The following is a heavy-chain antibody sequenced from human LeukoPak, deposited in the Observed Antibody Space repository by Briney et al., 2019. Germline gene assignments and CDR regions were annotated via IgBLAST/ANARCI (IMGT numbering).Heavy chain of an antibody. J-gene: IGHJ3*02. CDR3: AKGYGAFDI. Sequence: GGSLRLSCAASAFTFSSYAMTWVRQVPGKGLEWVPTIGGSGGSTYYADSVKGRFTISRDNSKNTLNLQMNSLRAEDTAVYYCAKGYGAFDIWGQGTMVTVSS. V-gene: IGHV3-23*01. D-gene: IGHD5-18*01. CDR2: IGGSGGST. CDR1: AFTFSSYA.